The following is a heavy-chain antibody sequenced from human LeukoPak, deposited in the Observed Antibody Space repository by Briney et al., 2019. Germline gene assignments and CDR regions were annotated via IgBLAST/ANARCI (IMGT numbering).Heavy chain of an antibody. J-gene: IGHJ3*02. CDR3: ARDYYDSSDAFDI. CDR1: GFTFSIYW. V-gene: IGHV3-7*01. CDR2: IKQDGNEK. D-gene: IGHD3-22*01. Sequence: GGSLRLSCAASGFTFSIYWMSWVRQAPGKGLEWVANIKQDGNEKYYVDSVKGRFTISRDNAKNSLYLQMNSLRAEDMAVYYCARDYYDSSDAFDIWGQGTMVTVSS.